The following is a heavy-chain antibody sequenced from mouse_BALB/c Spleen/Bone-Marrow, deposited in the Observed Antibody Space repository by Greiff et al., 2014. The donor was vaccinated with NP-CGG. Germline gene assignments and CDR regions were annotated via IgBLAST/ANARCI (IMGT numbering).Heavy chain of an antibody. CDR1: GYTLTSYW. J-gene: IGHJ3*01. CDR3: ARSAPWDGFAY. CDR2: INPSTVYT. Sequence: VHLVESGAELAKPGASVKMSCKASGYTLTSYWMHWVKQRPGQGLEWIGYINPSTVYTEYNQKFKDKATLTADKSSSTAYMQLSSLTSEDSAVYYCARSAPWDGFAYWGQGTLVTVSA. D-gene: IGHD4-1*01. V-gene: IGHV1-7*01.